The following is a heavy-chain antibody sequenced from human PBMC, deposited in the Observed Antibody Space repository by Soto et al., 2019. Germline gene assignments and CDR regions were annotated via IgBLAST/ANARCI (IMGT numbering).Heavy chain of an antibody. J-gene: IGHJ4*02. D-gene: IGHD2-2*03. CDR3: ARHFHPTTGYSPNSSCYHFDH. CDR1: GDSISSSRYY. V-gene: IGHV4-39*01. Sequence: SETLSLTCTVSGDSISSSRYYWGWVPQPPGKGLEWIGSIYHRGSTYYSPSLKSRVTISVDTSKNQFYLKLSSVAAADTAVYYFARHFHPTTGYSPNSSCYHFDHWGQGTLVTGSS. CDR2: IYHRGST.